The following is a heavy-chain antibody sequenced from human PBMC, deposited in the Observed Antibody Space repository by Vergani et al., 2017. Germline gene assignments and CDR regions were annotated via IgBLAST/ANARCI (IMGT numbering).Heavy chain of an antibody. V-gene: IGHV3-30-3*01. CDR3: VGDRGLCAGGRCYTEAWDY. Sequence: QVQLVESGGGVVQPGTSLRLSCVVSGFALNRHAMYWVRQAPGKGLEWVVGISFDGTNEYYPDLVKGRFTISRDIAKNTLDLQVRSLRLEDTGVYHCVGDRGLCAGGRCYTEAWDYWGQGTPVTVSS. CDR2: ISFDGTNE. D-gene: IGHD2-2*02. CDR1: GFALNRHA. J-gene: IGHJ4*02.